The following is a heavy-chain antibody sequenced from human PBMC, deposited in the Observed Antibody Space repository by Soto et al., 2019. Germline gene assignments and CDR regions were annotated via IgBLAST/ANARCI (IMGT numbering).Heavy chain of an antibody. V-gene: IGHV3-7*01. J-gene: IGHJ2*01. Sequence: GGSLRLSCAASGFTFSSYWMSWVRQAPGKGLEWVANIKQDGSEKYYVDSVKGRFTISRDNAKNSLYLQMNSLRAEDTAVYYCARKAMGRQQLQGATNWYFDLWGRGTLVTVSS. CDR2: IKQDGSEK. CDR3: ARKAMGRQQLQGATNWYFDL. D-gene: IGHD6-13*01. CDR1: GFTFSSYW.